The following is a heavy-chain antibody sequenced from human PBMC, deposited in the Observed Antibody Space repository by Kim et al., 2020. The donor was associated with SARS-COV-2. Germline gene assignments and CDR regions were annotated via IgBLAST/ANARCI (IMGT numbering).Heavy chain of an antibody. J-gene: IGHJ6*02. D-gene: IGHD1-26*01. V-gene: IGHV1-69*13. Sequence: SVKVSCKASGGTFSSYAISWVRQAPGQGLEWMGGIIPIFGTANYAQKFQGRVTITADESTSTAYMELSSLRSEDTAVYYCASSFGVGSYYPVPLMDVWGQGTTVTVSS. CDR1: GGTFSSYA. CDR3: ASSFGVGSYYPVPLMDV. CDR2: IIPIFGTA.